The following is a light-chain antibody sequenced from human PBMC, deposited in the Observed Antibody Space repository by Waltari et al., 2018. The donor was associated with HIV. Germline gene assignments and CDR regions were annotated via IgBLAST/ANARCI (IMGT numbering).Light chain of an antibody. CDR2: RND. CDR3: ASWDDNLRHWV. CDR1: KSNIGNNF. Sequence: QPKMTQAPSASKTPGQRITMSCSGSKSNIGNNFIYWYQQIPGAAPGLVMARNDPRPAGVPDRFAGTKSGTSAFLAITDLRLDDEATYVCASWDDNLRHWVFGGGTKLTVL. V-gene: IGLV1-47*01. J-gene: IGLJ3*02.